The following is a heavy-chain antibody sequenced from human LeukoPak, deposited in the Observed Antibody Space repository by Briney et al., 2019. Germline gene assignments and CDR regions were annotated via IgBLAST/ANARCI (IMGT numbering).Heavy chain of an antibody. Sequence: ASVSVSCKASGYTFTSYAISWVRQAPGQGLEWMGGIIPTFGTANYAQKFQGRVTITADESTSTAYMELSSLRSEDTAVYYCAWRSPMLDEFSGDYWGQGTLVTVSS. CDR1: GYTFTSYA. J-gene: IGHJ4*02. D-gene: IGHD2-8*01. CDR2: IIPTFGTA. V-gene: IGHV1-69*13. CDR3: AWRSPMLDEFSGDY.